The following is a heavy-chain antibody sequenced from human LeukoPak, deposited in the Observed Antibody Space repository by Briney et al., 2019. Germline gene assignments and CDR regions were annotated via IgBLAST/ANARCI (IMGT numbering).Heavy chain of an antibody. CDR3: AKDRGGLTIFGVVIDAFDI. CDR2: ISGSGDST. V-gene: IGHV3-23*01. CDR1: GFTFSNYA. Sequence: GGSLRLTCAASGFTFSNYAMSWARQAPGKGLEWVSGISGSGDSTYYADSVKSRFTISRDNSKNTLYLQMNSLRAEDTAVYYCAKDRGGLTIFGVVIDAFDIWGQGTMVTVSS. D-gene: IGHD3-3*01. J-gene: IGHJ3*02.